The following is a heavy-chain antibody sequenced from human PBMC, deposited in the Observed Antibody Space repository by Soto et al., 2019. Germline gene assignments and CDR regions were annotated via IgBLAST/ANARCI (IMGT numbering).Heavy chain of an antibody. CDR1: TFTFSNYA. Sequence: EVQLLESGGGLVQPGGSLRLSCAASTFTFSNYAMSWVRQAPGKGLEWLSSISGSGGSTYYADSVQGRFTISRDNSKNTLYLQMDSLRAEDTAVYFCAKRGDSTSWHWFDPWGQGTQVTVSS. CDR3: AKRGDSTSWHWFDP. D-gene: IGHD6-13*01. V-gene: IGHV3-23*01. J-gene: IGHJ5*02. CDR2: ISGSGGST.